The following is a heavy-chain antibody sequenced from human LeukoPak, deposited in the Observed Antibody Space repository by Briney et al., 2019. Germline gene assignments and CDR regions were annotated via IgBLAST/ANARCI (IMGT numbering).Heavy chain of an antibody. CDR3: AAHHPEDSSGWDNYYYGMDV. CDR2: IVVGSGNT. CDR1: GFTFTSSA. D-gene: IGHD6-19*01. V-gene: IGHV1-58*01. J-gene: IGHJ6*02. Sequence: SVKVSCKASGFTFTSSAVQGVGQAGGQGGEGIGWIVVGSGNTNYAQKFQERVTITRDMSTSTAYMELSSLRSEDTAVYYCAAHHPEDSSGWDNYYYGMDVWGQGTTVTVSS.